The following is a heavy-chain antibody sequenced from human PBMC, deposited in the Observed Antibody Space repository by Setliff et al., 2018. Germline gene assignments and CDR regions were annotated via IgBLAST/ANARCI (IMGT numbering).Heavy chain of an antibody. Sequence: PSETLSLTCAVFGGSFSGYYWSWIRQPPGKGLEWIGRIYTSGSANYNPSLKSRVTMLIDTSKNQFSLKLNSVTAADMAVYYCAREQWLDPPGYYYMDVWAKGTTVTVSS. CDR2: IYTSGSA. D-gene: IGHD6-19*01. J-gene: IGHJ6*03. CDR3: AREQWLDPPGYYYMDV. CDR1: GGSFSGYY. V-gene: IGHV4-59*10.